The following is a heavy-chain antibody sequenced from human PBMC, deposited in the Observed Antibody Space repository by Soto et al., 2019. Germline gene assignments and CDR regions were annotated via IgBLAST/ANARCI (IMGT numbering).Heavy chain of an antibody. Sequence: QVPLVQSGAEVEKPGASVKVSCKASGYTFTNYAVHWVRQAPGQRLEWMGWINAGNVNTRFSQNLQGRVTITRDTSARIVYMELSSLRSEDTAVYYCARGHLAVVPVASWFYYMDVWGKGTTVTVSS. J-gene: IGHJ6*03. D-gene: IGHD2-2*01. V-gene: IGHV1-3*01. CDR1: GYTFTNYA. CDR2: INAGNVNT. CDR3: ARGHLAVVPVASWFYYMDV.